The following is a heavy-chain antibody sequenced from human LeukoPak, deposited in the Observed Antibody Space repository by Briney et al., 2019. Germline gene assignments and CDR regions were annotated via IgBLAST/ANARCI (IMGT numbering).Heavy chain of an antibody. V-gene: IGHV1-46*01. Sequence: ASVKVSCKVSGYTLTELSMHWVRQAPGQGLEWMGIINPSGGSTTYAQKFQGRVTMTRDMSTRTLYMELSSLRSEDTAFYYCARVGDYSPRGWFDPWGQGTLVTVSS. CDR2: INPSGGST. CDR3: ARVGDYSPRGWFDP. CDR1: GYTLTELS. D-gene: IGHD4-11*01. J-gene: IGHJ5*02.